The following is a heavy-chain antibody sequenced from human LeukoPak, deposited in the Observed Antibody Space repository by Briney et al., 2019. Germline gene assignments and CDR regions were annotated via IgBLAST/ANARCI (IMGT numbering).Heavy chain of an antibody. CDR1: GYMFSNAY. Sequence: GGSLRLSCEISGYMFSNAYLNWVRQAPGKGLEWISYITISSTTRYYADSVKGRFTISRDNSKNTLHLQMNSLRAEDTALYHCAKVSWFGELLPRVQDYWGQGTLVTVSS. V-gene: IGHV3-48*01. D-gene: IGHD3-10*01. CDR2: ITISSTTR. CDR3: AKVSWFGELLPRVQDY. J-gene: IGHJ4*02.